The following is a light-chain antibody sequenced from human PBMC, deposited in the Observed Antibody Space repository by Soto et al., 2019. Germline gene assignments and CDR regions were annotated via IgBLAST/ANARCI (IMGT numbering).Light chain of an antibody. J-gene: IGKJ1*01. V-gene: IGKV3-20*01. CDR3: QQYGSSGT. CDR1: QSVSNNY. CDR2: GAS. Sequence: EIVLTQSPGTLSLSPWEIATLSCRASQSVSNNYLAWYQQKPGQAPRLLIYGASNRATGIPDRFSGSGSGTDFTLTISRLETEDFAVYYCQQYGSSGTFGQGTKVDI.